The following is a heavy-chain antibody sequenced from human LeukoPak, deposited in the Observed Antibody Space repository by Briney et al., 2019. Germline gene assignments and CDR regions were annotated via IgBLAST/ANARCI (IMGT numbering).Heavy chain of an antibody. CDR1: GGSFSGYY. CDR3: ARGTGYPLIG. Sequence: SETQSLTCAVYGGSFSGYYWSWIRQPPGKGLEWIGEINHSGSTNYNPSLKSRVTISVDTSKNQFSLKLSSVTAADTAVYYCARGTGYPLIGWGQGTLVTVSS. V-gene: IGHV4-34*01. CDR2: INHSGST. J-gene: IGHJ4*02. D-gene: IGHD3-22*01.